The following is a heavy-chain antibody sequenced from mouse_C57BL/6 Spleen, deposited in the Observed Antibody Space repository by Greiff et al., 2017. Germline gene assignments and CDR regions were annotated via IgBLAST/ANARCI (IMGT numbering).Heavy chain of an antibody. CDR2: IYPGSGST. J-gene: IGHJ4*01. CDR3: ARMWYPYAMDY. D-gene: IGHD1-1*02. CDR1: GYTFTSYW. Sequence: QVQLQQSGAELVKPGASVKMSCKASGYTFTSYWITWVKQRPGQGLEWIGDIYPGSGSTNYNEKFKSKATLTVDTSSSTAYMQLSSLTSEDSAVYYCARMWYPYAMDYWGQGTSVTVSS. V-gene: IGHV1-55*01.